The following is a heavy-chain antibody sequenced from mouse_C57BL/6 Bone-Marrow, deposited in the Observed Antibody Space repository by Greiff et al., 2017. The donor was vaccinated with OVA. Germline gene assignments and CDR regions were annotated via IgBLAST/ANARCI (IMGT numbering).Heavy chain of an antibody. CDR3: ATYYSNYSFAY. D-gene: IGHD2-5*01. V-gene: IGHV5-6*02. J-gene: IGHJ3*01. CDR2: ISSGGSYT. CDR1: GFTFSSYG. Sequence: DVMLVESGGDLVKPGGSLKLSCAASGFTFSSYGMSWVRQTPDKRLEWVATISSGGSYTYYPDSVKGRFTISRDNAKNTLYLQMSSLKSEDTAMYYCATYYSNYSFAYWGQGTLVTVSA.